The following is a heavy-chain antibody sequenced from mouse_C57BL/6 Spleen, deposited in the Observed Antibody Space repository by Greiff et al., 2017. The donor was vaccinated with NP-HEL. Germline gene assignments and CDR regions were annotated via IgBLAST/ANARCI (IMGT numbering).Heavy chain of an antibody. J-gene: IGHJ4*01. D-gene: IGHD2-3*01. V-gene: IGHV5-2*01. CDR2: INSDGGST. CDR1: EYEFPSHD. CDR3: ARHDGYYGNYYAMDY. Sequence: EVQRVESGGGLVQPGESLKLSCESNEYEFPSHDMSWVRKTPEKRLELVAAINSDGGSTYYPDTMERRFIISRDNTKKTLYLQMSSLRSEDTALYYCARHDGYYGNYYAMDYWGQGTSVTVSS.